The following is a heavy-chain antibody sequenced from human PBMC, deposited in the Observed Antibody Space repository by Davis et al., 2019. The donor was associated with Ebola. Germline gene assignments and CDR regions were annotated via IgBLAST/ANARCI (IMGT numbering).Heavy chain of an antibody. D-gene: IGHD3-22*01. CDR1: GFSLSTRDMC. V-gene: IGHV2-70*11. Sequence: SGPTLVKPTQTLTLTCTFSGFSLSTRDMCVTWIRQPPGKALEWLGRIDWDNDSYYKTSLRTRLTMSKDTSKNQVVLTLTNMDPADTATYYCARMVGKYYHDRDNWIDPWGQGTLVTVSS. CDR2: IDWDNDS. J-gene: IGHJ5*02. CDR3: ARMVGKYYHDRDNWIDP.